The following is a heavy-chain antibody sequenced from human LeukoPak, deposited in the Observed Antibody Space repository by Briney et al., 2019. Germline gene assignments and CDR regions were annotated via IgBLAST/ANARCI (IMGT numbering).Heavy chain of an antibody. Sequence: GGSLRLSCAASGFTFSDYYMSWIRQAPGKGLERVSYISSSGSTIYYADSVKGRFTISRDNAKNSLYLQMNSLRAEDTAVYYCARGAQWLDVDYYGMDVWGQGTTVTVSS. CDR1: GFTFSDYY. V-gene: IGHV3-11*01. D-gene: IGHD6-19*01. J-gene: IGHJ6*02. CDR2: ISSSGSTI. CDR3: ARGAQWLDVDYYGMDV.